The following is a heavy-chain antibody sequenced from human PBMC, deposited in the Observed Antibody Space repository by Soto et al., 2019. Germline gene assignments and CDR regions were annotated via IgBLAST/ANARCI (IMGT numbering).Heavy chain of an antibody. CDR1: GYTFTSYG. V-gene: IGHV1-18*01. Sequence: QVQLVQSGAEVKKPGASVKVSCKASGYTFTSYGISWVRQAPGQGLEWMGWISAYNGNTNYAQKLQGRVTMATDTSTGTAYMELRSLRSDDTAVYYCAGTTNSYSSSWYVDEFDYWGQGTLVTVSS. CDR3: AGTTNSYSSSWYVDEFDY. D-gene: IGHD6-13*01. J-gene: IGHJ4*02. CDR2: ISAYNGNT.